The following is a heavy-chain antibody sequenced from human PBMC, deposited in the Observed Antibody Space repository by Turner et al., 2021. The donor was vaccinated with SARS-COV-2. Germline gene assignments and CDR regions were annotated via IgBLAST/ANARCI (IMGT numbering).Heavy chain of an antibody. CDR1: GFTFGSYW. CDR3: ARDGVGATTYLDY. CDR2: IKSDGSST. D-gene: IGHD1-26*01. J-gene: IGHJ4*02. Sequence: EVQLVEYGGGLVQPGGSLSLYCAASGFTFGSYWMHWVRQAPGKGLVWVSRIKSDGSSTIYADYVKGRFTISRDNAKNTLYLQMNSLRAEDTAVYYCARDGVGATTYLDYWGQGTLVTVSS. V-gene: IGHV3-74*01.